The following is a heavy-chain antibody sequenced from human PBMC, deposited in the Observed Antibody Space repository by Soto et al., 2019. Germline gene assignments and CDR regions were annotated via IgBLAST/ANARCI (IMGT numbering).Heavy chain of an antibody. CDR3: AREGEAMVAQRY. CDR1: GYTFTGYY. Sequence: QVQLVQSGAEVKKPGASVKVSCTASGYTFTGYYMHWVRQAPGQGLEWMGWINPNSGGTNYAQKIRGRVTMANETTSSTAYEPLRSLMADNAGVYFCAREGEAMVAQRYWGQGTLVTVSS. D-gene: IGHD2-15*01. V-gene: IGHV1-2*02. CDR2: INPNSGGT. J-gene: IGHJ4*02.